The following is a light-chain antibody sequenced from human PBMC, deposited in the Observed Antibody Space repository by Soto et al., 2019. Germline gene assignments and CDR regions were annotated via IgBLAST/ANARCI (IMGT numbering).Light chain of an antibody. CDR2: GAS. J-gene: IGKJ1*01. Sequence: EIVLTQSPGTLSLSPGERATLSCRASQIVRSNYLAWYQQKPGQAPRLLIYGASSRATGIPDRFSGSGSGTDFTLTVSRLEPEDFAVYYCQQYGGSATFGQGTKVEIK. CDR1: QIVRSNY. CDR3: QQYGGSAT. V-gene: IGKV3-20*01.